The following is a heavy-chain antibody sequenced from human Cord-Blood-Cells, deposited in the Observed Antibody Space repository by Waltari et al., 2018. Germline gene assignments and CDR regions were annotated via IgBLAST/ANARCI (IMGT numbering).Heavy chain of an antibody. D-gene: IGHD1-7*01. J-gene: IGHJ4*02. CDR1: GASISSSSYY. Sequence: QLQLQESGPGLVKPSETLSLTCTVPGASISSSSYYWGWIRQPPGKGLEWIGSSYYRGGTYYNPHLTSRVTISVETSKSQCSLKLSSVTAADTAVYWCARCASYVWNLFYYWGQVTLVTVSS. CDR2: SYYRGGT. V-gene: IGHV4-39*01. CDR3: ARCASYVWNLFYY.